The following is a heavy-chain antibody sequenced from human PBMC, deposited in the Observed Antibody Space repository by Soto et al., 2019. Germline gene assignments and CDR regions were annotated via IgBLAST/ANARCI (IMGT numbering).Heavy chain of an antibody. CDR3: ARGVVSTGYFDY. CDR2: SRDKVHSHTT. Sequence: EVQLAESGGGLVQPGGSLRLSCAASGFTFSDHYMDWVRQAPGKGLEWVGRSRDKVHSHTTEYAASVKGRFTISRGDSENSLYLQMNSLKTEDTAVYYCARGVVSTGYFDYWGQGTLVPVSS. V-gene: IGHV3-72*01. D-gene: IGHD5-12*01. J-gene: IGHJ4*02. CDR1: GFTFSDHY.